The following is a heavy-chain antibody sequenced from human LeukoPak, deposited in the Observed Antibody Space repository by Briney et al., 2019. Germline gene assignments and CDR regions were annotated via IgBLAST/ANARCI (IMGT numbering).Heavy chain of an antibody. CDR1: GFTFSGSA. CDR2: IRGRANGYAT. D-gene: IGHD6-13*01. Sequence: GGSLKLSCAASGFTFSGSAIHWVRQASGKGLEWVGRIRGRANGYATAFATSVRGRFTIFRDDSENTAYLQMSSLKTEDTAIYYCTRRSDTSGSTSGLDIWGQGTLVTVSS. V-gene: IGHV3-73*01. CDR3: TRRSDTSGSTSGLDI. J-gene: IGHJ3*02.